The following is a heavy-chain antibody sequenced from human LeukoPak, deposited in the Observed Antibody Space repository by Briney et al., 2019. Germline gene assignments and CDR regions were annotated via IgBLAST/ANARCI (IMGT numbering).Heavy chain of an antibody. D-gene: IGHD3-22*01. CDR3: ARHDADYYDSSGYPRDY. V-gene: IGHV5-10-1*01. J-gene: IGHJ4*02. CDR1: GYSFTSYW. CDR2: IDPSDSYT. Sequence: GESLKISCKGSGYSFTSYWISWVRQMPGKGLEWMGRIDPSDSYTNYSPSFQGHVTISADKSISTAYLQWSSPKASDTAMYYCARHDADYYDSSGYPRDYWGQGTLVTVSS.